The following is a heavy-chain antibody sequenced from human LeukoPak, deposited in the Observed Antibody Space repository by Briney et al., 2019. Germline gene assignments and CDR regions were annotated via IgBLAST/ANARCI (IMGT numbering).Heavy chain of an antibody. CDR2: IYRDGRT. CDR3: ARHDEGGH. J-gene: IGHJ4*02. Sequence: PGRSLRLSCAVSGFIVSSRHMIWVRQAPGKGLEWVSTIYRDGRTFYADSVKGRFTISRDNSKNTLYLLMNSLRGEDTAVYYCARHDEGGHWGQGTLVTVSS. V-gene: IGHV3-66*04. CDR1: GFIVSSRH.